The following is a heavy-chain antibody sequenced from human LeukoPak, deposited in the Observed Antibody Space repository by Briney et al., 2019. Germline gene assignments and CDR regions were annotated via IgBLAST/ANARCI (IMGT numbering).Heavy chain of an antibody. CDR2: IIGSGSGT. CDR3: ARWYYYETSGLYYGSFDN. J-gene: IGHJ5*02. V-gene: IGHV3-23*01. CDR1: GFTFSSYG. Sequence: QAGGSLRLSCAAAGFTFSSYGMSWVRQAPGKGLQWVSVIIGSGSGTYYADSVKGRFTISRDNSRNTLYLQVNSPRAEDTAVYYCARWYYYETSGLYYGSFDNWGQGTLVTVSS. D-gene: IGHD3-22*01.